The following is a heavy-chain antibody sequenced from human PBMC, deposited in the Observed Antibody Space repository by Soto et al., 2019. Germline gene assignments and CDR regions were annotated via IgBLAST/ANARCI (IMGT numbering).Heavy chain of an antibody. V-gene: IGHV3-48*03. CDR1: VFTFSSYE. Sequence: GSLRLSCAASVFTFSSYEMNWFRQAPVKGLEWVSYISSSGSTIYYADSVKGRFTISRDNANNSLYLQMNSLRAEDTAVYYCESFYPGSTLPPSWGQGTMVTFSS. D-gene: IGHD3-16*02. CDR2: ISSSGSTI. J-gene: IGHJ4*02. CDR3: ESFYPGSTLPPS.